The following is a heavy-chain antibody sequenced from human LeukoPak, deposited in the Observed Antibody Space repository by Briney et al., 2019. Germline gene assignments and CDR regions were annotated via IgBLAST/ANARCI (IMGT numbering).Heavy chain of an antibody. D-gene: IGHD3-10*01. V-gene: IGHV1-2*06. CDR3: ARTDSYYYGSESRSLDY. Sequence: ASVTVSCKAPGYTFTGYYLHWVRQAPGQGLEWMGRINPNSGGTNYAQKFQGRVTMTRDTSISTAYMELSRLRSDDTAVYFCARTDSYYYGSESRSLDYWGQGTLVTVSS. CDR1: GYTFTGYY. CDR2: INPNSGGT. J-gene: IGHJ4*02.